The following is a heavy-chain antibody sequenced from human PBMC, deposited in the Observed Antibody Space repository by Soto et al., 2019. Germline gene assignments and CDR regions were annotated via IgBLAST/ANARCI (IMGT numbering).Heavy chain of an antibody. V-gene: IGHV3-23*01. Sequence: GSLRLSCAASGFTFSSYAMRWVRQAPGQGLEWVSTVSGSGDYTYYADSVKGRFTISRDNSKNTVYLQMNSLGAEDTAVYYRAKKKTADSNTGMDVWGQGTTVTVSS. CDR1: GFTFSSYA. CDR3: AKKKTADSNTGMDV. J-gene: IGHJ6*02. CDR2: VSGSGDYT. D-gene: IGHD2-15*01.